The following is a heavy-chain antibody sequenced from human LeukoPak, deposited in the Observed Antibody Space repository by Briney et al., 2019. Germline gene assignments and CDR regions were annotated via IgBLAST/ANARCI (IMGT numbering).Heavy chain of an antibody. J-gene: IGHJ4*02. V-gene: IGHV3-30*04. Sequence: GGSLRLSCAASGFTFSNYALHWVRQAPGKGLEWVAVISYDDTNKYYVDSVKGRFTISRDNSKNTLYLQMNSLRPEDTAVYYCARARPSMWIDYWGQGTLVTVSS. CDR2: ISYDDTNK. CDR3: ARARPSMWIDY. CDR1: GFTFSNYA. D-gene: IGHD5-12*01.